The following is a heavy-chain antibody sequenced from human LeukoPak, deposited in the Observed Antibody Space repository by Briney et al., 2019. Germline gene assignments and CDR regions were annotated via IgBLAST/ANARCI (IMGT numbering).Heavy chain of an antibody. V-gene: IGHV4-34*01. Sequence: SETLSLTCAVYGGSFSGYYWSWIRQPPGKGLEWIGEINHSGSTNYNPSLKSRVTISVDTSKNQFSLKLSSVTAADTAVYYCARDSNPRGYSSGWSTYYYYYGMDVWGQGTTVTVSS. D-gene: IGHD6-19*01. CDR1: GGSFSGYY. CDR2: INHSGST. J-gene: IGHJ6*02. CDR3: ARDSNPRGYSSGWSTYYYYYGMDV.